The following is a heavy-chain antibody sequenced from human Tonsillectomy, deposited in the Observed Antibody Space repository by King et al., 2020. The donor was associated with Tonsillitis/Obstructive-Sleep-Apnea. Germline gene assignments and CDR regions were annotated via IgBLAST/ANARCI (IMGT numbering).Heavy chain of an antibody. CDR3: AKNGDFDFWNGDYYYYMDV. CDR1: GFSFNNYA. CDR2: IIGSGVHT. V-gene: IGHV3-23*04. Sequence: VQLVESGGGLVQPGGSLSLSCAASGFSFNNYAMSWVRQAPGKGLEWVSSIIGSGVHTYYVDSVRGRFTISRDNSKNTLYLQMNTLRAEDAAVYYCAKNGDFDFWNGDYYYYMDVWGKGTTVAVSS. D-gene: IGHD3-3*01. J-gene: IGHJ6*03.